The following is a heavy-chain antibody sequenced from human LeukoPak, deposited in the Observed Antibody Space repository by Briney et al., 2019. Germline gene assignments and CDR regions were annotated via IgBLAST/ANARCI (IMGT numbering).Heavy chain of an antibody. D-gene: IGHD6-13*01. V-gene: IGHV3-30-3*01. J-gene: IGHJ4*02. CDR1: GFTFSSYA. CDR2: ISYDGSNK. CDR3: ATIAAAGTIFDY. Sequence: GRSLRLSCAASGFTFSSYAMHWVRQAPGKGLEWVAVISYDGSNKYYADSVKGRFTISRDNSKNTLYLQMNSLRAEDTAVYYCATIAAAGTIFDYWGQGTLVTASS.